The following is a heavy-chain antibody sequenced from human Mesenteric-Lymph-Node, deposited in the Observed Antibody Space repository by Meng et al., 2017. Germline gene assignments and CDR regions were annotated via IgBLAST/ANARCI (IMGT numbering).Heavy chain of an antibody. CDR3: LRGSGGSV. Sequence: QVQLPQWGAGLLQPSQTLSLTCAVYGWSFSDYYWSWIRQPPGKGLEWIGEIPHRGSSAYNPSLKSRVSMSIDKSKNQFSLKLTSVTAADTAVYHCLRGSGGSVWGQGTLVTVSS. CDR2: IPHRGSS. J-gene: IGHJ1*01. V-gene: IGHV4-34*01. CDR1: GWSFSDYY. D-gene: IGHD3-10*01.